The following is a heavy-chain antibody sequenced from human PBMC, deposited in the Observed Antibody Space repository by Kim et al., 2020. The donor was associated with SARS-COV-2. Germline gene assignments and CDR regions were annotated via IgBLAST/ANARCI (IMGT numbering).Heavy chain of an antibody. J-gene: IGHJ5*02. CDR1: GGSISSSSYY. CDR3: ARTYYYGSGAPNWFDP. V-gene: IGHV4-39*01. D-gene: IGHD3-10*01. Sequence: SETLSLTCTVSGGSISSSSYYRGWIRQPPGKGLEWIGSIYYSGSTYYNPSLKSRVTISVDTSKNQFSLKLSSVTAADTAVYYCARTYYYGSGAPNWFDPWGQGTLVTVSS. CDR2: IYYSGST.